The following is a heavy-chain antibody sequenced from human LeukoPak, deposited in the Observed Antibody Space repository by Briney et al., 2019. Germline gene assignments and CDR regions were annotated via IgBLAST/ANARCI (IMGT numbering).Heavy chain of an antibody. J-gene: IGHJ4*01. CDR1: GGSISSYS. CDR2: IYYSGST. D-gene: IGHD4-11*01. V-gene: IGHV4-59*01. CDR3: ARTTTTFDD. Sequence: PSENLSLTCTVSGGSISSYSWSWIRQPPGKGLEWIGYIYYSGSTNYNPSLKSRVTISVDTSKNQFYLKLTSVTAADTAVYYCARTTTTFDDWGHGTLVTVSS.